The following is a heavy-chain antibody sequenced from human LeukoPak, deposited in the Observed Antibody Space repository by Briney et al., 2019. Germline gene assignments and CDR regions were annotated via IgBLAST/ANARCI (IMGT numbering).Heavy chain of an antibody. Sequence: PSETLSLTCTVSGGSISSYYWSWVRQPPGKGLEWVGYIYYSGSTNYNPSLKSRVTISVDTSKNQFSLKLSSVTAADTAVYYCARDRSSGWYRGAFDIWGQGTMVTVSS. CDR1: GGSISSYY. CDR2: IYYSGST. D-gene: IGHD6-19*01. V-gene: IGHV4-59*01. J-gene: IGHJ3*02. CDR3: ARDRSSGWYRGAFDI.